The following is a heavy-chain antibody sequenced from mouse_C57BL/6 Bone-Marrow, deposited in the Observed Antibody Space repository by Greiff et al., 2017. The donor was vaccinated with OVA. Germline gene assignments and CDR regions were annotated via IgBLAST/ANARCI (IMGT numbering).Heavy chain of an antibody. CDR1: GYTFTSYW. Sequence: VQLQQPGAELVKPGASVKLSCKASGYTFTSYWMHWVKQRPGQGLERIGMIHPNSGSTNYNEKFKSKATLTVDKSSSTAYMQLSSLTSEDSAVYYCARYGSSNYWGQGTTLTVSS. CDR2: IHPNSGST. D-gene: IGHD1-1*01. V-gene: IGHV1-64*01. J-gene: IGHJ2*01. CDR3: ARYGSSNY.